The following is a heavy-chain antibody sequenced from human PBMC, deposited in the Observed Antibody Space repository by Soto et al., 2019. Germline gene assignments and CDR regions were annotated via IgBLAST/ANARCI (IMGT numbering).Heavy chain of an antibody. Sequence: SVKVSCKASGYTFTGYYMHWVRQAPGQGLEWMGRIIPILGIANYAQKFQGRVTITADKSTSTAYMELSSLRSEDTAVYYCARDSDTPYYFDYWGQGTLVTVSS. CDR3: ARDSDTPYYFDY. J-gene: IGHJ4*02. V-gene: IGHV1-69*04. CDR2: IIPILGIA. CDR1: GYTFTGYY.